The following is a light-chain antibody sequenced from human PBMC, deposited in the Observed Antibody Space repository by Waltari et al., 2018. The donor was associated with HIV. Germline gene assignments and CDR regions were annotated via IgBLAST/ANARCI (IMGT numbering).Light chain of an antibody. CDR2: DVT. Sequence: QSALTQPASVSGSPGQSITLSCTGTSSDVGGYNFVPWYQQHPGKAPILLIYDVTKRPSGVSNRFSGSKSGNTASLTITGLQAEDEADFYCSSYTSSNAFYVFGTGTTVTVL. CDR1: SSDVGGYNF. V-gene: IGLV2-14*03. J-gene: IGLJ1*01. CDR3: SSYTSSNAFYV.